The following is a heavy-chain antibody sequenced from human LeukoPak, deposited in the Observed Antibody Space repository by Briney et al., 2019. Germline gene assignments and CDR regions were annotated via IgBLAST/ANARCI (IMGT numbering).Heavy chain of an antibody. CDR3: ARVMGDLASLYHMDV. CDR1: GGSISGPH. CDR2: VYYSGST. J-gene: IGHJ6*03. D-gene: IGHD3-16*01. V-gene: IGHV4-59*11. Sequence: SETLSLTCTVSGGSISGPHWSWVRQPPGKGLEWIGDVYYSGSTHQNPSLKSRVTISVDTSKNQFFLKLRSVTAADTAVYYCARVMGDLASLYHMDVWGKGTAVTVSS.